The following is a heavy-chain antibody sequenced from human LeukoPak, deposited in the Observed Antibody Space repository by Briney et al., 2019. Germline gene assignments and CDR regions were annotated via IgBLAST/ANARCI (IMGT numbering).Heavy chain of an antibody. CDR3: ARDGTTRTSWGFRY. CDR1: GGSISSSSYY. V-gene: IGHV4-39*07. CDR2: IYYSGST. D-gene: IGHD1-1*01. Sequence: SETLSLTCTVSGGSISSSSYYWGWIRQPPGKGLEWIGSIYYSGSTYYNPSLKSRVTISVDTSKNQFSLKLSSVTAADTAVYYCARDGTTRTSWGFRYWGQGTLVTVSS. J-gene: IGHJ4*02.